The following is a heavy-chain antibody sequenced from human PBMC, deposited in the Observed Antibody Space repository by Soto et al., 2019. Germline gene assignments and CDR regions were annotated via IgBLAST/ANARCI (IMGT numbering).Heavy chain of an antibody. Sequence: KPSETLSLTCTVSGGSISSSSYYWGWIRQPPGKGLEWIGSIYYSGSTYYNPSLKSRVTISVDTSKNQFSLKLSSVTAADTAVYYCARHVSFTVTTTPYFDYWGQGTLVTVSS. CDR2: IYYSGST. D-gene: IGHD4-17*01. J-gene: IGHJ4*02. CDR3: ARHVSFTVTTTPYFDY. V-gene: IGHV4-39*01. CDR1: GGSISSSSYY.